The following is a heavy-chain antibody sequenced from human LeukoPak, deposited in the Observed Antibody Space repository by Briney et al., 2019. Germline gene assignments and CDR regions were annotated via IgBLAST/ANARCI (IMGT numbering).Heavy chain of an antibody. CDR3: ARAYYVAYFAY. Sequence: SETLSLTCAVYGGPFSGYYWSWIRQPPGKGLEWIGEINHSGSTNYNPSLKSRVTISVDTSKNQFSLKLSSVTAADTAVYYCARAYYVAYFAYWGQGTLVTVSS. CDR1: GGPFSGYY. V-gene: IGHV4-34*01. J-gene: IGHJ4*02. CDR2: INHSGST. D-gene: IGHD3-10*02.